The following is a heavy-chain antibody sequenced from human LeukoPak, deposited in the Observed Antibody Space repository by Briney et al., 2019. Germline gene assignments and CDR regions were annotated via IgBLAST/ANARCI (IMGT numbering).Heavy chain of an antibody. CDR3: AKDSTALGGNYLDY. Sequence: PGRSLRLSCAASGFTFDDYAMHWVRQAPGKGLEWVSGISWNSGSIGYADSVKGRFTISRDNAKNSLYLQMNSLRAEDTALYYCAKDSTALGGNYLDYWGQGTLVTVSS. CDR2: ISWNSGSI. V-gene: IGHV3-9*01. CDR1: GFTFDDYA. D-gene: IGHD3-16*01. J-gene: IGHJ4*02.